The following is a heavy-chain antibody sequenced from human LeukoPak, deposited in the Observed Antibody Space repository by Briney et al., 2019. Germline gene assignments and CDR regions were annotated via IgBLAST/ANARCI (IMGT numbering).Heavy chain of an antibody. CDR3: AREAVDTAMVSDY. Sequence: SETLSLTCTVSGGSISSSSYYWGWFREPPGRGLEWSGSIYYSGSTYYNPSLKSRVTISVDTSKNQFSLKLSSVTAADTAVYYCAREAVDTAMVSDYWGQGTLVTVSS. J-gene: IGHJ4*02. D-gene: IGHD5-18*01. CDR2: IYYSGST. V-gene: IGHV4-39*07. CDR1: GGSISSSSYY.